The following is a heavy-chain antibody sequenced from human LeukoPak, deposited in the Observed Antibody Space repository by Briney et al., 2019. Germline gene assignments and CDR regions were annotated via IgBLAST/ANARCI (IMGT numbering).Heavy chain of an antibody. CDR1: GFVVSSNY. D-gene: IGHD6-19*01. CDR2: IRSGGTT. V-gene: IGHV3-53*01. Sequence: GGSLRLSCAASGFVVSSNYMSWVRQAPGKGLEWVSVIRSGGTTFYADSVKGRFTVPRDTSENTVYLQMNSLSAEHTAVYYCARDRNSGWYSWGFDYWGQGALVIVSS. J-gene: IGHJ4*02. CDR3: ARDRNSGWYSWGFDY.